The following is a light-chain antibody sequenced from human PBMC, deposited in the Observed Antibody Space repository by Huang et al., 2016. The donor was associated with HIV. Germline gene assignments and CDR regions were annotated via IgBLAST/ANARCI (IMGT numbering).Light chain of an antibody. J-gene: IGKJ2*01. V-gene: IGKV3-20*01. Sequence: EIVLTQSPGTLSLSPGERATLSCRASQSVSSSYLAGYQQKLGQAPRLLIYGASSRATGIPDRFSGSGSGTDFTLTISRLEPEDFAVYYCQQYGSSPYTFGQGTKLEIK. CDR1: QSVSSSY. CDR3: QQYGSSPYT. CDR2: GAS.